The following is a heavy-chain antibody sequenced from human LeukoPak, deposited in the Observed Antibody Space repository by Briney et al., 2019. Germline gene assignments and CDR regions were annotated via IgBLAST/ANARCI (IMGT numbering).Heavy chain of an antibody. V-gene: IGHV1-69*05. Sequence: ASVKVSCKASGGTFSSYAISWVRQAPGQGLEWMGGIIPIFGTANYAQKFQGRVTITTGESTSTAYMELSSLRSEDTAVYYCARGYCSGGSCYWTGDYFDYWGQGTLVTVSS. CDR3: ARGYCSGGSCYWTGDYFDY. CDR2: IIPIFGTA. D-gene: IGHD2-15*01. CDR1: GGTFSSYA. J-gene: IGHJ4*02.